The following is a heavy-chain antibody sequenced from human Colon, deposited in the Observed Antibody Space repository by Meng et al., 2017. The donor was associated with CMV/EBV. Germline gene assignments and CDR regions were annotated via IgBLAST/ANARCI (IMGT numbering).Heavy chain of an antibody. Sequence: SETLSLTCAVYGGSFSGYYWSWIRQPPGKGLEWIGEINHSGSTNYNPSLKSRVTISVDTSKNQFSLHLTSVTAADTAVYYCARKGRYSAASYVDYWGQGILVTVSS. CDR1: GGSFSGYY. CDR2: INHSGST. V-gene: IGHV4-34*01. D-gene: IGHD5-12*01. J-gene: IGHJ4*02. CDR3: ARKGRYSAASYVDY.